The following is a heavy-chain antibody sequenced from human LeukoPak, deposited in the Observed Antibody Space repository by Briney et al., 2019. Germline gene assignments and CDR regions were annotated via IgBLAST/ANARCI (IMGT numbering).Heavy chain of an antibody. D-gene: IGHD3-10*01. CDR3: ARDVLPPPFGELLSYFDY. V-gene: IGHV4-39*07. J-gene: IGHJ4*02. CDR1: GGSFSSYY. Sequence: SETLSLTCAVYGGSFSSYYWGWIRQPPGKGLEWIGSIYYSGSTYYNPSLKSRVTISVDTSKNQFSLKLSSVTAADTAVYYCARDVLPPPFGELLSYFDYWGQGTLVTVSS. CDR2: IYYSGST.